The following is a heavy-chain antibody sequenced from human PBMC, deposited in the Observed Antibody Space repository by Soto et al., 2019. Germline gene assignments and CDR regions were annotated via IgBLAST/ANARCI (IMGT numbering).Heavy chain of an antibody. J-gene: IGHJ4*02. CDR1: GGTFRTYV. Sequence: QVQLVQSGAEVKKPGSSVKVSCKASGGTFRTYVSSWVRQAPGQGLEWMGGIVPIFGTAKYSQKFKDRVTITADESTTTAYMEVSSLRSEDTAVYYCAGASEDYNDSSGDLGFRFDYWGQGTLVTVSS. CDR3: AGASEDYNDSSGDLGFRFDY. D-gene: IGHD3-22*01. V-gene: IGHV1-69*01. CDR2: IVPIFGTA.